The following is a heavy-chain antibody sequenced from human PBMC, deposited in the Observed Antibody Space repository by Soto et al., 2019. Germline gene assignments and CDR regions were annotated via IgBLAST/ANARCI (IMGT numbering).Heavy chain of an antibody. CDR2: IYSGGST. V-gene: IGHV3-66*01. CDR3: ASEMGFGEDNYYYYGMDV. D-gene: IGHD3-10*01. CDR1: GFTVSSNY. Sequence: PGGSLRLSCVVSGFTVSSNYMSWVRQAPGKGLEWVPVIYSGGSTYYADSVKGRFTISRDNSKNTLYLQMNSLRAEDTAVYYCASEMGFGEDNYYYYGMDVWGQGTTVTVSS. J-gene: IGHJ6*02.